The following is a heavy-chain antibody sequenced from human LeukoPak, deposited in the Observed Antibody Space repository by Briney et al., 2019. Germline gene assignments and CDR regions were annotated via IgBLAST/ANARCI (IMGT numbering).Heavy chain of an antibody. J-gene: IGHJ4*02. Sequence: GGSLRLSCAASGFTFSSYSMNWVRQAPGKGLEWVSYISSSSSTIYYADSVKGRFTISRDNAKNSLYLQMNSLRAEDTAVYYCASQYGDFDNYFDYWGQGTLVTVSS. CDR2: ISSSSSTI. V-gene: IGHV3-48*04. CDR1: GFTFSSYS. CDR3: ASQYGDFDNYFDY. D-gene: IGHD4-17*01.